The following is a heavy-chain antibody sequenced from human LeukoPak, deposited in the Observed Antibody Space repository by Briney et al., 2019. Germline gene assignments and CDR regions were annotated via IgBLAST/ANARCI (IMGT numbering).Heavy chain of an antibody. CDR3: ARTLVVAATPFVY. CDR1: GYTFTGYY. V-gene: IGHV1-2*06. D-gene: IGHD2-15*01. Sequence: VASVKVSCKASGYTFTGYYMHWVRQAPGQGLEWMGRINPNSGGTNYAQKFQGRVTMTRDTSISTAYMELSRLRSDDTAVYYCARTLVVAATPFVYWGQGTLVTVSS. CDR2: INPNSGGT. J-gene: IGHJ4*02.